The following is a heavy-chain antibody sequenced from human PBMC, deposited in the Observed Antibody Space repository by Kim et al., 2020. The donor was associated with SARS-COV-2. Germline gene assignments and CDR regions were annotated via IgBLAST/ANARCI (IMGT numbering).Heavy chain of an antibody. CDR2: IYYSGST. CDR3: ARARITMIVVDAFDI. V-gene: IGHV4-31*03. D-gene: IGHD3-22*01. Sequence: PSETLSLTCTVSGGSISSGGYYWSWIRQHPGKGLEWIGYIYYSGSTYYNPSLKSRVTISVDTSKNQFSLKLSSVTAADTAVYYCARARITMIVVDAFDIWGQGTMVTVSS. J-gene: IGHJ3*02. CDR1: GGSISSGGYY.